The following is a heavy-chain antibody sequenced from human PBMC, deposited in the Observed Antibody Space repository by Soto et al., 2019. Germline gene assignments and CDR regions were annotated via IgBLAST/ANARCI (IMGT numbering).Heavy chain of an antibody. CDR2: IDPSDSYT. Sequence: GESLKISCKGSGYRFTSYWISWVRQMPGKGLEWMGRIDPSDSYTNYSPSFQGHVTISADKSISTAYLQWSSLKASDTAMYYCARRAAARPSYYYGMDVWGQGTTVTVSS. J-gene: IGHJ6*02. D-gene: IGHD6-6*01. V-gene: IGHV5-10-1*01. CDR3: ARRAAARPSYYYGMDV. CDR1: GYRFTSYW.